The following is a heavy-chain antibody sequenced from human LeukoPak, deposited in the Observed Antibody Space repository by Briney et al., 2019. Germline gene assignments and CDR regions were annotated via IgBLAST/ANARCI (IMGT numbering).Heavy chain of an antibody. J-gene: IGHJ4*02. D-gene: IGHD4-17*01. CDR2: IIPIFGTA. V-gene: IGHV1-69*05. CDR1: GGTFSSHA. CDR3: ARGGYVMTTVIDPFDY. Sequence: ASVKVSCKASGGTFSSHAISWVRQAPGQGLEWMGGIIPIFGTANYAQKFQGRVTITTDESTSTAYMELSSLRSEDTAVYYCARGGYVMTTVIDPFDYWGQGTLVTVSS.